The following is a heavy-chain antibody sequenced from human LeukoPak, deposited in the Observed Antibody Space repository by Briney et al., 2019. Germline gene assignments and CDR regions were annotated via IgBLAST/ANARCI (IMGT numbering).Heavy chain of an antibody. D-gene: IGHD2-15*01. V-gene: IGHV1-18*01. J-gene: IGHJ4*02. CDR1: GYTFTSYG. CDR3: ARVVVAATGTPYYFDY. CDR2: ISAYNGNT. Sequence: ASVKVSCKASGYTFTSYGISWVRQAPGQGLEWKGWISAYNGNTNYAQKLQGRVTMTTDTSTSTAYMELRSLRSDDTAVYYCARVVVAATGTPYYFDYWGQGTLVTVSS.